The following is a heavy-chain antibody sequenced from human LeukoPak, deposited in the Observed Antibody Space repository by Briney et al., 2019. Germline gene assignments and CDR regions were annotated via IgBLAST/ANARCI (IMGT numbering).Heavy chain of an antibody. CDR3: AKSDRYASGWTGWFDA. CDR2: ISYNGNNGNT. J-gene: IGHJ5*02. CDR1: SGSISHYY. Sequence: SETLSLTCTVRSGSISHYYWSWIRQLPGKGLERIGFISYNGNNGNTKYNPSLKSRVTISVDTSKNQFSLKLSSVTAGDTAVYYCAKSDRYASGWTGWFDAWGQGILVTVSS. D-gene: IGHD6-19*01. V-gene: IGHV4-59*08.